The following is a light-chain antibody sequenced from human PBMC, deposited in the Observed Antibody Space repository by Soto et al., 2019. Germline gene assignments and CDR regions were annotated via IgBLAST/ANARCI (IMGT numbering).Light chain of an antibody. CDR1: QSISSY. CDR2: GAS. V-gene: IGKV1-39*01. CDR3: QQSFLTPFT. Sequence: DIQMTQSPSSLSASVGDRVTITCRASQSISSYLNWYQQIPGKAPKVLIFGASSLHTGVPSRFSGSGSGTDFTLTITSLQVEDFAIYFCQQSFLTPFTFGGGSRV. J-gene: IGKJ4*01.